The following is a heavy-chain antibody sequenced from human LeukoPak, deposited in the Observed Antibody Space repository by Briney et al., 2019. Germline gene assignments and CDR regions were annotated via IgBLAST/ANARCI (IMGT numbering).Heavy chain of an antibody. V-gene: IGHV4-4*07. Sequence: PSETLSLTCTVSGGSISSYYWSWIRQPAGKGLEWIGRIYTSGSTNYNPSLKSRVTMSVDTSKNQFSLKLSSVTAADTAVYYCARDSYDSSGYPYYYYYMDVWGKGTTVTISS. CDR3: ARDSYDSSGYPYYYYYMDV. D-gene: IGHD3-22*01. J-gene: IGHJ6*03. CDR1: GGSISSYY. CDR2: IYTSGST.